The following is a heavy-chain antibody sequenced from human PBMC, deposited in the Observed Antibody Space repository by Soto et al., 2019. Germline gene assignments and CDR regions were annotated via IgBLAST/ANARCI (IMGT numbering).Heavy chain of an antibody. CDR2: INPNSGGT. CDR1: GYTFTGYY. Sequence: GASVKVSCKASGYTFTGYYMHWVRQAPGQGLEWMGWINPNSGGTNYAQKFQGWVTMTRDTSISTAYMELSRLRSDDTAVYYCARSGRYCSSTSCPYYYYYGMDVWGHGTTVTVSS. D-gene: IGHD2-2*01. V-gene: IGHV1-2*04. J-gene: IGHJ6*02. CDR3: ARSGRYCSSTSCPYYYYYGMDV.